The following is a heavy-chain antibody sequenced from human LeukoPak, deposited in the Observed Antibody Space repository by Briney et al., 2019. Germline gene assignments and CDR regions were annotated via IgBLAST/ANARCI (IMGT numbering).Heavy chain of an antibody. CDR3: AREGVGATDFDY. J-gene: IGHJ4*02. CDR1: GFTFTTYW. CDR2: IKQDGTEK. Sequence: GGSLRLSCAASGFTFTTYWMSWVRQPPGKGLEWVANIKQDGTEKYYVDSVKGRFTISRDNAKNSLYLQMNSLRAEDTAVYYCAREGVGATDFDYWGQGTLVTVSS. D-gene: IGHD1-26*01. V-gene: IGHV3-7*01.